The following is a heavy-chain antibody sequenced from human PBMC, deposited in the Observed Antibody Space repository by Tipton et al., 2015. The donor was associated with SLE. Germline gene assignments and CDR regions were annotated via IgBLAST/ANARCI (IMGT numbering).Heavy chain of an antibody. Sequence: TLSLTCTVSGGSIRNGNFYWSWIRQHPGKGLEWIGYINFSENTYYNPSLKSRVTISVDTSKNQFSLKLSSVTAADTAVYYCARHKTATRAFDIWGQGTMVTVSS. CDR2: INFSENT. J-gene: IGHJ3*02. CDR1: GGSIRNGNFY. V-gene: IGHV4-31*03. D-gene: IGHD1-1*01. CDR3: ARHKTATRAFDI.